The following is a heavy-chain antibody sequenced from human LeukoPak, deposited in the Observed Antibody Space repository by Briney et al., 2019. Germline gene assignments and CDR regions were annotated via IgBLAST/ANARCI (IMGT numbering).Heavy chain of an antibody. D-gene: IGHD6-19*01. CDR1: EFTFSSCW. V-gene: IGHV3-7*03. CDR3: ASLSSGWYFGAFDI. Sequence: SGGSLRLSCAVSEFTFSSCWMSWVRQAPGKGLEWLANIKQDGSEKYYVDSVKGRFTISRDNAKNSLYLQMNSLRAEDTAVYYCASLSSGWYFGAFDIWGQGTMVTVSS. J-gene: IGHJ3*02. CDR2: IKQDGSEK.